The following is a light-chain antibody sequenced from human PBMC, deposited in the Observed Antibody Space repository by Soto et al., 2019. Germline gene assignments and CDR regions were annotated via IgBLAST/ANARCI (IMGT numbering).Light chain of an antibody. CDR3: QHYVTSLTT. J-gene: IGKJ1*01. CDR2: GAS. CDR1: QSVSNNY. V-gene: IGKV3-20*01. Sequence: EIGLTQSPGTLALSPGERAPLSRRASQSVSNNYLAWYQQKPGQAPRLLIYGASNRATGIPDRFSGSGSGTDFTLTISRLEPEDFAVYYCQHYVTSLTTFGQGTKVDIK.